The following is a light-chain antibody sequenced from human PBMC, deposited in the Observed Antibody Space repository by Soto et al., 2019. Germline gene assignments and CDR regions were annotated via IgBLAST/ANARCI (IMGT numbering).Light chain of an antibody. Sequence: EIQMTQSPSSLSASVGDRVTITCRASQVTSNYVAWYQQKPGKVPKLLIYAASTLQSGVPSRFSGSGSGTDFTLTISGLQPEDVATYYCQKYNSAPLTFGGGTKVEIK. J-gene: IGKJ4*01. CDR1: QVTSNY. CDR3: QKYNSAPLT. V-gene: IGKV1-27*01. CDR2: AAS.